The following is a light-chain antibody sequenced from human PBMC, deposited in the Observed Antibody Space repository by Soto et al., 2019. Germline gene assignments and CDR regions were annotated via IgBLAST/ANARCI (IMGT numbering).Light chain of an antibody. J-gene: IGKJ1*01. V-gene: IGKV3-20*01. CDR3: QHYGSSPRT. Sequence: EIVLTQSPGTLSLSPGERATLSCRASQGVSGSYLAWYQQKPGQAPRLLIYGASSSATGIPNRFSGSESGTDFTLTISRLEPEDFAVYYCQHYGSSPRTFGQGTKVEIK. CDR1: QGVSGSY. CDR2: GAS.